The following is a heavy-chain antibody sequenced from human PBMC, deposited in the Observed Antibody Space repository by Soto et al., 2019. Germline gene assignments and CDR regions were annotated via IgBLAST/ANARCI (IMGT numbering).Heavy chain of an antibody. V-gene: IGHV4-59*01. D-gene: IGHD3-9*01. CDR2: IYYSGST. CDR1: GGSISSYY. Sequence: QVQLQESGPGLVKPSETLSLTCTVSGGSISSYYWSWIRQPPGKGLEWIGYIYYSGSTNYNPSLKSRVTISVDTSKNQFSLKLSSVTAADTAVYYWARDMDGLPYYWGQGTLVTVSS. CDR3: ARDMDGLPYY. J-gene: IGHJ4*02.